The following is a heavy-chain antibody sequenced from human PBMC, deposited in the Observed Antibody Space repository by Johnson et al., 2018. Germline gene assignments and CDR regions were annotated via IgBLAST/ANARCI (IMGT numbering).Heavy chain of an antibody. Sequence: VQLQESGGGLVQPGGSLRLSCAASGFTFSSYWMHWVRQAPGKGLEWVGFIRSKAYGGTTEYAASVQGRFTISRDDSKSIAYLQMNSLKTEDTAVYYCARSQSAYYGDYVGAEYFQHWGQGTLVTVSS. D-gene: IGHD4-17*01. CDR2: IRSKAYGGTT. V-gene: IGHV3-49*04. CDR1: GFTFSSYW. CDR3: ARSQSAYYGDYVGAEYFQH. J-gene: IGHJ1*01.